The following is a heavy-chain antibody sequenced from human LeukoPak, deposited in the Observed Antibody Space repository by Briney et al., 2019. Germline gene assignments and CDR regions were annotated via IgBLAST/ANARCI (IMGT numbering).Heavy chain of an antibody. CDR1: GYNFNSYG. CDR3: ARDRCHWGACVWGGFDI. D-gene: IGHD7-27*01. Sequence: ASVKVSCKASGYNFNSYGISWVRQAPGQGLEWMGWISGYNGNTNYAEKVQGRVTMTKDTSTTTVYMELRSLRSDDTAVYYCARDRCHWGACVWGGFDIWGQGTVVIVSS. CDR2: ISGYNGNT. J-gene: IGHJ3*02. V-gene: IGHV1-18*01.